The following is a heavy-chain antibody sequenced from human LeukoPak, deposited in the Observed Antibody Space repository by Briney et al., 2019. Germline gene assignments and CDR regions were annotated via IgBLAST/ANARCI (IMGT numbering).Heavy chain of an antibody. V-gene: IGHV3-43*02. CDR3: AKDLSGSGYGRGYYGMDV. Sequence: PGGSLRLSCAASGFTFDDYAMHWVRQAPGKGLEWVSLISGDGGSTYYADSVKGRFTISRDNSKNSLYLQTNSLRTEDTALYYCAKDLSGSGYGRGYYGMDVWGQGTTVTVSS. CDR2: ISGDGGST. J-gene: IGHJ6*02. CDR1: GFTFDDYA. D-gene: IGHD3-3*01.